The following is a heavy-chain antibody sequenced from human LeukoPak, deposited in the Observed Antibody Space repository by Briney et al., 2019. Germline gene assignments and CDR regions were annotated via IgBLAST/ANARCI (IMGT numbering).Heavy chain of an antibody. Sequence: PGGSLRLSCAASGFTFSSYGMHWVRQAPGKGLEWVAVISYDGGYKYYADSVKGRFTISRDNSKNTLSLQMNSLRAEDTAIYYCAKVRAPYSSSWYPNFDYWGQGTLVTVSS. CDR2: ISYDGGYK. CDR1: GFTFSSYG. CDR3: AKVRAPYSSSWYPNFDY. V-gene: IGHV3-30*18. J-gene: IGHJ4*02. D-gene: IGHD6-13*01.